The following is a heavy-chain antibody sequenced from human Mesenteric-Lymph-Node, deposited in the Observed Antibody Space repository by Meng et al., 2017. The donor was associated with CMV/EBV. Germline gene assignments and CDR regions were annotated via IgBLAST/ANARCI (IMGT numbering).Heavy chain of an antibody. Sequence: GESLKISCAASGFTFSRYWMSWVRQAPGKGLEWVANIKQDGNEKYYVDSVRGRFTISRDNAKNSLYLEMNSLRAEDTAVYYCAREVESSGYWNWFDPWGQGTLVTVSS. CDR3: AREVESSGYWNWFDP. D-gene: IGHD3-22*01. J-gene: IGHJ5*02. V-gene: IGHV3-7*01. CDR1: GFTFSRYW. CDR2: IKQDGNEK.